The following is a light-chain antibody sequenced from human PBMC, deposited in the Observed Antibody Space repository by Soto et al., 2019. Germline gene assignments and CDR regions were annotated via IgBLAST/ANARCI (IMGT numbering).Light chain of an antibody. J-gene: IGKJ1*01. CDR1: QSVSSN. V-gene: IGKV3-15*01. Sequence: EIVMTQSPATLSLSPGERATLSCRASQSVSSNLAWYQQKPGQAPRLLIYGASTRATGIPARFSGRGSGTEFTLTISSLQSEDFAVYYCQQYNNWPWTFGQGTKVEIK. CDR2: GAS. CDR3: QQYNNWPWT.